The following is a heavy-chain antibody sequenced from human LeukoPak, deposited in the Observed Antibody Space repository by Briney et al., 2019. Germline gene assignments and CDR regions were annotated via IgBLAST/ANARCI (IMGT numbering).Heavy chain of an antibody. Sequence: PGGSLRLSCAASGFTFSSYAMSWVRQAPGKGLEWVSSISGSGTSTYYADSVKGRFTISRDNSKNTLYLQMNSLRADDTAVYYCAKVERVAVTASDRYYFDYWGQGTLVTVSS. CDR1: GFTFSSYA. D-gene: IGHD2-21*02. CDR2: ISGSGTST. CDR3: AKVERVAVTASDRYYFDY. J-gene: IGHJ4*02. V-gene: IGHV3-23*01.